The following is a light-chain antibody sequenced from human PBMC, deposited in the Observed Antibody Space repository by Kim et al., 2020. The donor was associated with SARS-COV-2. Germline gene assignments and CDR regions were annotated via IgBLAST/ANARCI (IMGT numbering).Light chain of an antibody. CDR1: QTGGSNY. V-gene: IGKV3-20*01. CDR2: GVS. Sequence: EIVLTQSPGTLSLSPGERATLSCRASQTGGSNYLAWYQQKPGQAPRLLIYGVSSRATGIPDRFSGSGSGTDFILTISRLEPEDFAVYYCQHYANSWTFGQGTKVDIK. CDR3: QHYANSWT. J-gene: IGKJ1*01.